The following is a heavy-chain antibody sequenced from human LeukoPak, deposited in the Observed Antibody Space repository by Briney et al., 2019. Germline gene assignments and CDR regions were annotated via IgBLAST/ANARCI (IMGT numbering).Heavy chain of an antibody. V-gene: IGHV3-7*01. Sequence: GGSLRLSCAASGFTFSNFWMSWVRQAPGKGLEWLANIKQDGSEKYYVDSVKGRFTISRDNAKNSLYLQMNSLRAEDTALYYCASLGYWGQGTLVTVSS. D-gene: IGHD3-16*01. CDR3: ASLGY. CDR1: GFTFSNFW. CDR2: IKQDGSEK. J-gene: IGHJ4*02.